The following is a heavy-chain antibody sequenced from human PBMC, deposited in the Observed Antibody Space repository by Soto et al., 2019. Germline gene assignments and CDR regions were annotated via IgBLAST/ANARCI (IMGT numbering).Heavy chain of an antibody. CDR2: IWYDGSNK. CDR3: ARDWLELEYYYYYMDV. D-gene: IGHD1-7*01. CDR1: GFTFSSYG. J-gene: IGHJ6*03. V-gene: IGHV3-33*01. Sequence: QVQLVESGGGVVQPGRSLRLSCAASGFTFSSYGMHWVRQAPGKGLEWVAVIWYDGSNKYYADSVKGRFTISRDNSKNKLYLQMNSLRAEDTAVYYCARDWLELEYYYYYMDVWGKGTTVTVSS.